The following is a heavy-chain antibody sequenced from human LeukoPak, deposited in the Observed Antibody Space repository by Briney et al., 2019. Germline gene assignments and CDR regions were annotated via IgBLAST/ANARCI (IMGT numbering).Heavy chain of an antibody. CDR1: GFTFSSYS. CDR2: ISSSSSTI. CDR3: AKEEGTTSWWVFEY. Sequence: PGGSLRLSCAASGFTFSSYSMNWVRQAPGKGLEWVSYISSSSSTIYYADSVKGRFTISRDNSKNTLYLQMNSLRAEDTAVYYCAKEEGTTSWWVFEYWGQGTLVTVSS. V-gene: IGHV3-48*01. D-gene: IGHD2-2*01. J-gene: IGHJ4*02.